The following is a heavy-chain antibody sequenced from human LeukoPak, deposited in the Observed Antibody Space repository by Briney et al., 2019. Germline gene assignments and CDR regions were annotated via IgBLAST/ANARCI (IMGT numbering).Heavy chain of an antibody. D-gene: IGHD3-22*01. CDR3: ARDLSSGYYYSLNYFDY. J-gene: IGHJ4*02. CDR2: INRDGSST. Sequence: GSLRLSCAASGIIFSNYWMHWVRQAPGKGLVWVSRINRDGSSTSYADSVKGRFTISRDNAKNTLYLQMNSLRAEDTAVYYCARDLSSGYYYSLNYFDYWGQGTLVTVSS. CDR1: GIIFSNYW. V-gene: IGHV3-74*01.